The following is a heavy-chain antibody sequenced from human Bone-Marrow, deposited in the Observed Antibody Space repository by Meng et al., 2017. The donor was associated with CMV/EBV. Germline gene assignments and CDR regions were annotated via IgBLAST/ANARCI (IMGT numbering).Heavy chain of an antibody. CDR1: GYRFTGYY. Sequence: ASVKVSCKASGYRFTGYYMHWVRQAPGQGLEWMGWISAYNGNTNYAQKLQGRVTMTTDTSTSTAYMELRSLRSDDTAVYYCARDAYCSSTSCRGDYYYGMDVWGEATTVAFSS. CDR2: ISAYNGNT. D-gene: IGHD2-2*01. J-gene: IGHJ6*04. CDR3: ARDAYCSSTSCRGDYYYGMDV. V-gene: IGHV1-18*04.